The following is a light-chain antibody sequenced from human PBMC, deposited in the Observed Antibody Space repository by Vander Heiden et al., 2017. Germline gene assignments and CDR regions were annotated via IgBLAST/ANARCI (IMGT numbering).Light chain of an antibody. CDR1: SSDVGGYNY. V-gene: IGLV2-11*01. Sequence: QSALTQPRSVSGSPGPSVTISCTGTSSDVGGYNYVSWYQHHPGKAPKLMIYDVSKRPSGVPDRFSGSKSGNTASLTISGLQAEDEADYYCCSYAGSYPLFGGGTKLTVL. CDR3: CSYAGSYPL. J-gene: IGLJ2*01. CDR2: DVS.